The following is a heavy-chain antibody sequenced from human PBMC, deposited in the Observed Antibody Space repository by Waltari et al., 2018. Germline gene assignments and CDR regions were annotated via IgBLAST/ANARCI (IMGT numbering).Heavy chain of an antibody. V-gene: IGHV4-4*02. D-gene: IGHD2-15*01. CDR2: IHGSGRS. Sequence: SVTCAVSGDSISGSYWWSWVRQPPGKGLEWIGQIHGSGRSNYNPSLESRVTVSIDTSNNHFSLKVTSATAADTAVYYCARDRGRGLYLDSWGQGTLVTVSP. CDR3: ARDRGRGLYLDS. CDR1: GDSISGSYW. J-gene: IGHJ4*02.